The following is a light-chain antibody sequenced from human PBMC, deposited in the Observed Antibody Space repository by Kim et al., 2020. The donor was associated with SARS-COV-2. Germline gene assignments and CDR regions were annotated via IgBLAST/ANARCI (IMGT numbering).Light chain of an antibody. V-gene: IGKV3D-7*01. CDR3: QQDYNLPA. J-gene: IGKJ1*01. Sequence: EIVMTQSPATLSLSPGERATLSCRASQSVSSSYLSWYQQKPGQAPRLLIYGASTRATGIPARFSGSGSGTDFTLTISSLQPEDFAVYYCQQDYNLPAFGQGTKVDIK. CDR1: QSVSSSY. CDR2: GAS.